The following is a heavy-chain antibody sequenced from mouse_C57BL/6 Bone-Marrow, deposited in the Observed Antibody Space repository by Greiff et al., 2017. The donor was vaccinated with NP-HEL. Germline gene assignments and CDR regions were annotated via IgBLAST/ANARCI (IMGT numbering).Heavy chain of an antibody. J-gene: IGHJ3*01. Sequence: VKLKQSGAELVKPGASVKISCKASGYEFSNYWMNWVKQRPGKGLEWIGQIYPGDGDTNYNGKFKDKATLTADKSSSTAYMQLSRLTSEDSAVYFCARGAYWGQGTLVTVSA. V-gene: IGHV1-80*01. CDR1: GYEFSNYW. CDR2: IYPGDGDT. CDR3: ARGAY.